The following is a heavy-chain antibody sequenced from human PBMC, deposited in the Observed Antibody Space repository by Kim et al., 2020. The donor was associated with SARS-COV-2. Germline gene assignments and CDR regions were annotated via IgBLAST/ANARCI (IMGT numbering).Heavy chain of an antibody. CDR2: TYYRSKWST. CDR1: GDSVSSIHAT. V-gene: IGHV6-1*01. J-gene: IGHJ4*02. D-gene: IGHD2-21*01. CDR3: ARQTCGALDY. Sequence: SQTLSLTCAVSGDSVSSIHATWNWVRQSPSRGLEWLGLTYYRSKWSTEYAPSVRSRVAITADTSKNQFSLQLTSVTVEDTAVYFCARQTCGALDYWGQG.